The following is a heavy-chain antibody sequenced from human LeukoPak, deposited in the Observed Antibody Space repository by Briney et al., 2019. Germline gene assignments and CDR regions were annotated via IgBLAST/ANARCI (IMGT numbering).Heavy chain of an antibody. CDR1: GGSFTDYY. CDR3: AGRPIKIFGVDIRSRRHWFDP. CDR2: INHSGIT. J-gene: IGHJ5*02. Sequence: SETLSLTCAVYGGSFTDYYWNWIRQPPGKGLEWIGEINHSGITNYNPSLKSRVTISADTSKNQFSLKLSSVTAADTAVYYCAGRPIKIFGVDIRSRRHWFDPWGQGTLVTVSS. D-gene: IGHD3-3*01. V-gene: IGHV4-34*01.